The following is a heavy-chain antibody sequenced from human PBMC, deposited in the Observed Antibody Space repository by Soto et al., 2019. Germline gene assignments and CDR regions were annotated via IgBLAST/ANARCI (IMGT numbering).Heavy chain of an antibody. CDR3: ARDGGSASRQLGY. Sequence: ASVKVSCTVSGYTLTELSMHWVRQAPGKGLEWMGGFDPEDGNTNYAQKLQGRVTMTTDTSTSTAYMELRSLRSDDTAVYYCARDGGSASRQLGYWGQGTMVTVSS. CDR2: FDPEDGNT. CDR1: GYTLTELS. J-gene: IGHJ4*02. V-gene: IGHV1-24*01. D-gene: IGHD3-3*01.